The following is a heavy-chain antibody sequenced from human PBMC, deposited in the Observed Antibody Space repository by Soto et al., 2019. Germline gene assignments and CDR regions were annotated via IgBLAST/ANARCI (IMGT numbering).Heavy chain of an antibody. V-gene: IGHV4-4*02. CDR3: ARDPKYGMDV. CDR2: IYHIGST. J-gene: IGHJ6*02. Sequence: PSETLSLTCAVSGGSISSINWWSWVRQLPGKGLEWIGEIYHIGSTNYIPSFKSRVTISVDKSKNQCSRKLSSVTAADTAAYYCARDPKYGMDVWGQGTTVTVSS. CDR1: GGSISSINW.